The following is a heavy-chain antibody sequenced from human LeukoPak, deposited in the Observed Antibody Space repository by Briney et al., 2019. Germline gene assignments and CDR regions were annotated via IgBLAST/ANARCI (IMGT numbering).Heavy chain of an antibody. CDR2: ISYDGSNK. V-gene: IGHV3-30*18. Sequence: GGSLRLSCAASGFTFSSYGMHWVRQAPGKGLEWVAVISYDGSNKYYADSVKGRFTISRDNSKNTLYLQMNSLRAEDTAVYYCAKDGPSVLRYFDWWGPLDYWGQGTLVTVSS. CDR1: GFTFSSYG. J-gene: IGHJ4*02. D-gene: IGHD3-9*01. CDR3: AKDGPSVLRYFDWWGPLDY.